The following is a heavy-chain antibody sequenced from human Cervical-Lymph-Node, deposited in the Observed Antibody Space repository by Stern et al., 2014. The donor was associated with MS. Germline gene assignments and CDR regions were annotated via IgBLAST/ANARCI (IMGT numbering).Heavy chain of an antibody. CDR1: GDSISSYTHY. V-gene: IGHV4-39*01. Sequence: QVQLQESGPGLVKPSETLSLTCAVSGDSISSYTHYWAWIRQPPGKGLEWIGSVYYSGATYYNPSLKSPGTISVDTSKNHFSLGLTSVTAADTAVYYCAKHACTGAACPFDLWGQGTLVTVSS. D-gene: IGHD2-8*02. CDR2: VYYSGAT. J-gene: IGHJ4*02. CDR3: AKHACTGAACPFDL.